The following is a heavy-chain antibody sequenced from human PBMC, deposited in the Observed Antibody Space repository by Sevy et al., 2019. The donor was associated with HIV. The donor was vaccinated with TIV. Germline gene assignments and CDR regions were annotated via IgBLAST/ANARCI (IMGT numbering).Heavy chain of an antibody. V-gene: IGHV3-15*01. D-gene: IGHD3-3*01. Sequence: GGSLRLSCAASGISFPNAWMTWVRQAPGKGLEWVGRIKSKGDGGTTDYAAPVKGRFTISRDDSKNTLYLQMHSLRTEDTAVYYCSTKSDFWSGYQYFVLWGPGTLVTVSS. CDR1: GISFPNAW. CDR2: IKSKGDGGTT. CDR3: STKSDFWSGYQYFVL. J-gene: IGHJ2*01.